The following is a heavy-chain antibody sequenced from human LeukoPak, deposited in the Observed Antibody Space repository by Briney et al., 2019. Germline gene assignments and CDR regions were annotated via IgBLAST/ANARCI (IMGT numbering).Heavy chain of an antibody. Sequence: GGSLRLSCAASGFTFSSYGMHWVRQAPGKGLEWVAVISYDGSNKYYADSVKGRFTISRDNSKNTLYLQMNSLRAEDTAVHYCAKDYDSSGYGSLTHYFDYWGQGTLVTVSS. J-gene: IGHJ4*02. CDR3: AKDYDSSGYGSLTHYFDY. CDR1: GFTFSSYG. V-gene: IGHV3-30*18. D-gene: IGHD3-22*01. CDR2: ISYDGSNK.